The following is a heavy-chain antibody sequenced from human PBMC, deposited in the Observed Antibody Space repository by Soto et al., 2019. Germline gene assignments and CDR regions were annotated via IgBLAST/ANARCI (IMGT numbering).Heavy chain of an antibody. CDR1: GYTFTSYY. D-gene: IGHD3-3*01. Sequence: QVQLVQSGAEVKKPGASVKVSCKASGYTFTSYYMHWVRQAPGQGLEWMGIINPSGGSTSYAQKFQCRVTLTRDTSTRTVYMERSSLESEDTAVDYCARGGPDRPFGGVICAPCYYGMEVLGPGTTVNGS. J-gene: IGHJ6*02. CDR2: INPSGGST. CDR3: ARGGPDRPFGGVICAPCYYGMEV. V-gene: IGHV1-46*01.